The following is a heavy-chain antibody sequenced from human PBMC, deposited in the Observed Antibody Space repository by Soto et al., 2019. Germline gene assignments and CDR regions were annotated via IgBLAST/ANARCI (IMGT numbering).Heavy chain of an antibody. J-gene: IGHJ4*02. CDR3: ARSNVVGAALDY. CDR2: INAGNGNT. Sequence: ASVKVSCKASGYTFTSYAMHWVRQAPGQRLEWMGWINAGNGNTKYSQKFQGRVTITRDTSASTAYMELSNLRSEDTAVYYCARSNVVGAALDYWGQGTLVTVSS. V-gene: IGHV1-3*01. CDR1: GYTFTSYA. D-gene: IGHD2-21*02.